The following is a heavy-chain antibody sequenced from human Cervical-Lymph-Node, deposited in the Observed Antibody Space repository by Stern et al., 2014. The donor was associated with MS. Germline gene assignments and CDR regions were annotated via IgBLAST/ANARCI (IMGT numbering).Heavy chain of an antibody. CDR2: INLSGTSR. V-gene: IGHV1-46*01. D-gene: IGHD2-15*01. Sequence: QVQLVQSGAEVKKPGASVKVSCRAFGYTLTDYYMHWVRQAPGQGLEWMGMINLSGTSRSLVEKFQGRITMTRDTSTSTVYMELSSLKSEDTAVYFCARGEKYCSGGSCHPLALDVWGQGTTVTVSS. CDR1: GYTLTDYY. J-gene: IGHJ6*02. CDR3: ARGEKYCSGGSCHPLALDV.